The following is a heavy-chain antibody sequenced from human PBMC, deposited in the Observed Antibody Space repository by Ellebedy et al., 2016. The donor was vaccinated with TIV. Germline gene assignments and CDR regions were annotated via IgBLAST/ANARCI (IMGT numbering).Heavy chain of an antibody. Sequence: PGGSLRLSCAASGFTFTYFYMAWIRQAPGPGLSCVSHLGYICRNTNYADSVKGRFTISRDNAKNSLFLQMNTLRADDTAVYYCAKEIRTGSGAGFDVWGQGTMVTVAS. J-gene: IGHJ3*01. D-gene: IGHD1-26*01. CDR3: AKEIRTGSGAGFDV. CDR1: GFTFTYFY. V-gene: IGHV3-11*05. CDR2: LGYICRNT.